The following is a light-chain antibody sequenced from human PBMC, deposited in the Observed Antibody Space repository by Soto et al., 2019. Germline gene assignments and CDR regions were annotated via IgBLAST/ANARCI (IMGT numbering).Light chain of an antibody. V-gene: IGKV1-5*01. J-gene: IGKJ1*01. CDR3: QQYKSYPLT. Sequence: DIQMTQSPSTLSASVGDRVTITCRASQSISSWLAWYQQKPGKAPKLLIYAASTLKSGVPSRFSGSGSGTEFTLTISSLQPDDFATYYCQQYKSYPLTFGQGTKVDIK. CDR1: QSISSW. CDR2: AAS.